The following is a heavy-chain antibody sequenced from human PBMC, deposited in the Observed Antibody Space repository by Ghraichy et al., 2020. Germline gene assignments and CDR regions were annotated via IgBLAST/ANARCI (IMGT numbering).Heavy chain of an antibody. CDR2: INPNSGGT. CDR1: GYTFTGYY. V-gene: IGHV1-2*02. Sequence: VKVSCKASGYTFTGYYMHWVRQAPGQGLEWMGWINPNSGGTNYAQKFQGRVTMTRDTSISTAYMELSRLRSDDTAVYYCARDRARSRPVDTAMIPYFDYWGQGTLVTVSS. J-gene: IGHJ4*02. CDR3: ARDRARSRPVDTAMIPYFDY. D-gene: IGHD5-18*01.